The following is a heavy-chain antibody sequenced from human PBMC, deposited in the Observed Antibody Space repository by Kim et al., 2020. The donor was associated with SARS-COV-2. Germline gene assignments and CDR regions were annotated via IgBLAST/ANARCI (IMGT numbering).Heavy chain of an antibody. V-gene: IGHV1-3*01. CDR1: GYTFTSYA. CDR2: INAGNGNT. CDR3: ARVSGSSRAGYFDY. Sequence: ASVKVSCKASGYTFTSYAMHWVRQAPGQRLEWMGWINAGNGNTKYSQKFQGRVTITRDTSASTAYMELSSLRSEDTAVYYCARVSGSSRAGYFDYWGQGTLVTVSS. D-gene: IGHD6-13*01. J-gene: IGHJ4*02.